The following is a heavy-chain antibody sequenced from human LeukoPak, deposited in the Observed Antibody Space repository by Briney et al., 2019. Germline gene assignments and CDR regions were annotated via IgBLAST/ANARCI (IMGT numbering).Heavy chain of an antibody. D-gene: IGHD3-10*01. Sequence: GGSLRLSCAASGFTFSSYSMTWVRQAPGKGGEGVSYISSSSSTIYYADSVKGRFTISRDNAKNSLYLQMNSLRAEDTAVYYCARDSAYYYGSGSYSGYWGQGTLVTVSS. V-gene: IGHV3-48*01. CDR1: GFTFSSYS. J-gene: IGHJ4*02. CDR2: ISSSSSTI. CDR3: ARDSAYYYGSGSYSGY.